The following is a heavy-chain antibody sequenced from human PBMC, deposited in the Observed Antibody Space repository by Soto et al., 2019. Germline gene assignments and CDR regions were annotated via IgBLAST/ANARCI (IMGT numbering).Heavy chain of an antibody. Sequence: GGSLRLSCAASGFTFSSSTMNWVRQAPGKGLEWVSAIIDSGGYTYYADSVKGRFTISRDNSKNTLYRQMNSLRAEDTALYYCAKETYYYYGMDVWGQGTTVTVSS. CDR1: GFTFSSST. CDR3: AKETYYYYGMDV. V-gene: IGHV3-23*01. CDR2: IIDSGGYT. J-gene: IGHJ6*02.